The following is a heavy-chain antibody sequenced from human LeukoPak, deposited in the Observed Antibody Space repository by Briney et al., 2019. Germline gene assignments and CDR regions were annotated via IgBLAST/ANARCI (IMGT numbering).Heavy chain of an antibody. CDR1: GGSFSGYY. CDR3: ARIEYSNSIDY. CDR2: INHSGST. D-gene: IGHD6-6*01. J-gene: IGHJ4*02. Sequence: SETLSLTCAVYGGSFSGYYWSWIRQPPGKGLEWIGQINHSGSTNYSPSLKSRVTISVDTSKNQFSLKLSSVTAADTAVYYCARIEYSNSIDYWGQGTLVTVSS. V-gene: IGHV4-34*01.